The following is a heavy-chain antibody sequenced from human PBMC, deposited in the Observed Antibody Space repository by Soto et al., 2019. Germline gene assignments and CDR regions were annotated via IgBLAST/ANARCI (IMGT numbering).Heavy chain of an antibody. CDR1: GFTFSSYS. Sequence: GGSLRLSCAASGFTFSSYSMNWVRQAPGKGLEWVSSISSSSSYIYYADSVKGRFTISRDNAKNSLDLQMNSLRAEDTAVYYCARDRLSQEQWLGTDAFDIWGQGTMVTVSS. CDR3: ARDRLSQEQWLGTDAFDI. J-gene: IGHJ3*02. CDR2: ISSSSSYI. D-gene: IGHD6-19*01. V-gene: IGHV3-21*01.